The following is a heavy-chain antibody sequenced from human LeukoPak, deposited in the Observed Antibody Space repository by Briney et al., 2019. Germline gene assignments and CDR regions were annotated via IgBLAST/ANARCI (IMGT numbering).Heavy chain of an antibody. V-gene: IGHV1-2*06. CDR3: TRDRVPITVPGTWFDP. CDR1: GYTFTGFW. CDR2: INPNSGGT. D-gene: IGHD6-19*01. Sequence: GASMKVSCEASGYTFTGFWIHWVRQAPGQGLEWMGRINPNSGGTNYAQKFQDRVTMTRDTSINTAYMELSSLKSDDTAAYYCTRDRVPITVPGTWFDPWGQGILVTVSS. J-gene: IGHJ5*02.